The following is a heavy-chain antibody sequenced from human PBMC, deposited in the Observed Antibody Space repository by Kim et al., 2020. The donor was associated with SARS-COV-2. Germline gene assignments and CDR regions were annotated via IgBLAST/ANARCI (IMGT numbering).Heavy chain of an antibody. CDR2: IRVTDAI. Sequence: GGSLRLSCAASGFTFTTYNMNWVRQAPGKGLEWISYIRVTDAIYYADSVKGRCTTFSDYAKNSPDLQMNSLRDEDTAALYCARDSNWGIDA. CDR1: GFTFTTYN. CDR3: ARDSNWGIDA. V-gene: IGHV3-48*02. D-gene: IGHD7-27*01. J-gene: IGHJ3*01.